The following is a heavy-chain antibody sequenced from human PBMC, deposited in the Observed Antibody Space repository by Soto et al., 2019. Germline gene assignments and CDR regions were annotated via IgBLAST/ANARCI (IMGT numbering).Heavy chain of an antibody. J-gene: IGHJ4*02. CDR3: ARDASTSWHYLDY. CDR2: IYHSGNT. V-gene: IGHV4-31*03. CDR1: GGSIISGNYY. D-gene: IGHD6-13*01. Sequence: SETLSLTCTVSGGSIISGNYYWSWIRQHPEKGLEWIGHIYHSGNTYYNPSLKSRVTISVDTSKNHFSLKLSSVTAADTAVYYCARDASTSWHYLDYWGQGTLVTVSS.